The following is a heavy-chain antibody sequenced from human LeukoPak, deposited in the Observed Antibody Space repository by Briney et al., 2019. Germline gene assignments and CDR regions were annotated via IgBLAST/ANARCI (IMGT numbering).Heavy chain of an antibody. J-gene: IGHJ4*02. D-gene: IGHD3-9*01. CDR1: GGSIGNTTFY. Sequence: SETLSLTCTVSGGSIGNTTFYWGWIRQPPGKGLEWIGTIYYSGSTYYNPSLKSRVTVSIDTSKNQFSLKLSSVTATDAAVYYCVRHGVTATGYFWDWGQGTLVTVSS. CDR3: VRHGVTATGYFWD. V-gene: IGHV4-39*01. CDR2: IYYSGST.